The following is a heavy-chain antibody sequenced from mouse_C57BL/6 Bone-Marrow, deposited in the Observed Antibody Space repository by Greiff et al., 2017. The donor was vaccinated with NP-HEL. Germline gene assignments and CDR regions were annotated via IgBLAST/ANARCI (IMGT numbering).Heavy chain of an antibody. CDR3: ARGVNYWYYFDY. CDR2: FHPYNDDT. V-gene: IGHV1-47*01. J-gene: IGHJ2*01. Sequence: QVHVKQSGAELVKPGASVKMSCKASGYTFTTYPIEWVKQNHGKSLEWIGNFHPYNDDTEYNEKFKNKATLTVEKSSSTVYLELSRLTSDDSSVYYCARGVNYWYYFDYWGQGTTLTVSS. CDR1: GYTFTTYP. D-gene: IGHD2-1*01.